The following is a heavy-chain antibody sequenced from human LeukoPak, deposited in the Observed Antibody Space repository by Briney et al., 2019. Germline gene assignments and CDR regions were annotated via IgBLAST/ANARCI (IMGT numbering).Heavy chain of an antibody. CDR2: TYYRSKWYN. V-gene: IGHV6-1*01. CDR3: ARLTDYYDSSGYQTYFDY. CDR1: GDSVSSNSAA. J-gene: IGHJ4*02. D-gene: IGHD3-22*01. Sequence: SQTLSLTCAISGDSVSSNSAAWNWIRQSPSRGLELLGRTYYRSKWYNDYAVSVKSRITINPDTSKNQFSLQLNSVTPEDTAVYYCARLTDYYDSSGYQTYFDYWGQGTLVTVSS.